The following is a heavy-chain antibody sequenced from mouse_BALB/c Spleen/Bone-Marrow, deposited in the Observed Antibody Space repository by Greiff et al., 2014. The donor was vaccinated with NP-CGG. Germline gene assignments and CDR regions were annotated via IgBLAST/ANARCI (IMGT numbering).Heavy chain of an antibody. CDR1: GFNIKDTY. Sequence: LQQPGAELVKPGASVKLSCTTSGFNIKDTYIHWVKQRPEQGLEWIGRIDPANGNTKYDPEFQGKATITADTSSNTAYLHLSSLTSEDTAVYSCAHDAPFAYWGQGTLVTVSA. J-gene: IGHJ3*01. CDR2: IDPANGNT. V-gene: IGHV14-3*02. D-gene: IGHD2-3*01. CDR3: AHDAPFAY.